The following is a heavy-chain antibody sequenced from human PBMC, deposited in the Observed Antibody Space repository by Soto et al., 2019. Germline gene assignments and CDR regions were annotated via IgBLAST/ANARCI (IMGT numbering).Heavy chain of an antibody. CDR2: IIPILGMA. Sequence: QVQLVQSGAEVKKPGSSVKVSCKASGGTFSSYTISWVRQAPGQGLEWMGRIIPILGMANYAQKFQGRVTITADKSXSTAYMELSSLRSEDTAVYYCASLMSSGYYYGMDVWGQGTTVTVSS. J-gene: IGHJ6*02. D-gene: IGHD3-10*01. V-gene: IGHV1-69*02. CDR1: GGTFSSYT. CDR3: ASLMSSGYYYGMDV.